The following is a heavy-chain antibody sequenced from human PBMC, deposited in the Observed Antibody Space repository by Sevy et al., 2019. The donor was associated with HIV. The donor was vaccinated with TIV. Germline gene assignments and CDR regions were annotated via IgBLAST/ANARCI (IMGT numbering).Heavy chain of an antibody. V-gene: IGHV1-8*01. Sequence: SSVKVSCKASGYTFTTYDIIWVRQATGQGLEWMGWMTPNSGNTGYAQKFQGRVTMTRNTSISTAYMDLSSLRSEDTAVYYCARVYGATGGGNGMDGWGQGTMVTVSS. CDR1: GYTFTTYD. CDR3: ARVYGATGGGNGMDG. D-gene: IGHD1-1*01. CDR2: MTPNSGNT. J-gene: IGHJ6*02.